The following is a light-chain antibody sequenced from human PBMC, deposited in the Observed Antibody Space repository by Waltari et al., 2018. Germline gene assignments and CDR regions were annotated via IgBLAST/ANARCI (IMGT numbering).Light chain of an antibody. CDR2: DVN. Sequence: QSALTQPRSVSGSPGQSVTIPCTGTSSDVGGYNFVSWYKQYPGKAPKLMIYDVNKRPSGVPDRFSGSKSGNTASLIISGLQTEDEADYYCCSYAGYYTVFGGGTKLTVL. J-gene: IGLJ3*02. V-gene: IGLV2-11*01. CDR1: SSDVGGYNF. CDR3: CSYAGYYTV.